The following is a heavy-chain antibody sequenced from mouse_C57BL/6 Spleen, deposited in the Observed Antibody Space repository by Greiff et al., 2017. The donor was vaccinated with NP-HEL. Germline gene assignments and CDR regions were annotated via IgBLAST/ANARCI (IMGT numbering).Heavy chain of an antibody. Sequence: QVQLQQPGAELVRPGSSVKLSCKASGYTFTSYWMDWVKQRPGQGLEWIGNIYPSDSETHYNQKFKDKATLTVDKSSSTAYMQLSSLTSEDSAVYYCASRGAGSSSWFAYWGQGTLVTVSA. J-gene: IGHJ3*01. CDR2: IYPSDSET. CDR3: ASRGAGSSSWFAY. D-gene: IGHD1-1*01. V-gene: IGHV1-61*01. CDR1: GYTFTSYW.